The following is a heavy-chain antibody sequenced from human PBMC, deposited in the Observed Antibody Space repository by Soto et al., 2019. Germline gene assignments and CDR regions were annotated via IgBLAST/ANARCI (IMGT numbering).Heavy chain of an antibody. V-gene: IGHV3-23*01. CDR3: AKDGLGYCSGGSCSYYYYYYMDV. Sequence: PGGSLRLSCAASGFTFSSYAMSWVRQAPGKGLEWVSAISGSGGSTYYADSVKGRFTISRDNSKNTLYLQMNSLRAEDTAVYYCAKDGLGYCSGGSCSYYYYYYMDVWGKGTTVTVSS. CDR2: ISGSGGST. CDR1: GFTFSSYA. D-gene: IGHD2-15*01. J-gene: IGHJ6*03.